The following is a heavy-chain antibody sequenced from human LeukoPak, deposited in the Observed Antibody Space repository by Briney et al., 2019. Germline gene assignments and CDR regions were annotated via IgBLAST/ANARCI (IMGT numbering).Heavy chain of an antibody. D-gene: IGHD2-8*01. CDR2: ISDTGATT. V-gene: IGHV3-23*01. J-gene: IGHJ4*02. CDR1: GFTFSSYA. Sequence: PGGSLRLSCAGSGFTFSSYAMSWVRQAPGKGLEWVSAISDTGATTYDADSVKGRFTISRDNSRSTLYLQMNSLRAEDTALYYCAKDTSIGRYCTNGVCSPFDYWGQGTLVIVSS. CDR3: AKDTSIGRYCTNGVCSPFDY.